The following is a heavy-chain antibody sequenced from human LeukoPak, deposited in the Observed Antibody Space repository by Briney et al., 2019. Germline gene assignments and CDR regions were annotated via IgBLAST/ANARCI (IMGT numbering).Heavy chain of an antibody. Sequence: ETLSLTCTVSGGSISSSSYYWGWIRQPPGKGLEWVSAISGSGGSTYYADSVKGRFTISRDNSKNTLYLQMNSLRAEDTAVYYCAKGITPRVKWELLYFDYWGQGTLVTVSS. V-gene: IGHV3-23*01. D-gene: IGHD1-26*01. J-gene: IGHJ4*02. CDR2: ISGSGGST. CDR3: AKGITPRVKWELLYFDY. CDR1: GGSISSSSYY.